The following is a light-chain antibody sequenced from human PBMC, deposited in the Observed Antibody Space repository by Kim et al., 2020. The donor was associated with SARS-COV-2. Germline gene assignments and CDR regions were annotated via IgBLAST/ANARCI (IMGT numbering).Light chain of an antibody. CDR1: SGSVSTSYS. V-gene: IGLV8-61*01. CDR3: VLYVGSGIWV. J-gene: IGLJ3*02. Sequence: GGTVTLTCGLSSGSVSTSYSPNWFQQTPGQAPRTLIYNTNTRSSGVPDRFSGSILGNKAALTITGAQADDESDYYCVLYVGSGIWVFGGGTKLTVL. CDR2: NTN.